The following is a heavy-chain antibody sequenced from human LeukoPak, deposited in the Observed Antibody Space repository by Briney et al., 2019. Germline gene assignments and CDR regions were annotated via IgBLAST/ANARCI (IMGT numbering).Heavy chain of an antibody. CDR1: GFTFSSYW. CDR2: IGSDGITT. J-gene: IGHJ4*02. D-gene: IGHD3-22*01. CDR3: GIRDTSDYYVF. V-gene: IGHV3-74*01. Sequence: GGSLRLSCAASGFTFSSYWMHWVRQAPGKGLVWVSRIGSDGITTYYADSVKGRFTISRDNSKNALYLQMNGLRADDTAVYYCGIRDTSDYYVFWGQGTLVTVSS.